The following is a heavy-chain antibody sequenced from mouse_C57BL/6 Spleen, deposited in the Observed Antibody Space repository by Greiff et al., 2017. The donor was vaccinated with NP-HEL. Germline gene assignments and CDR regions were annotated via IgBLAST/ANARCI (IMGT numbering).Heavy chain of an antibody. J-gene: IGHJ1*03. CDR3: ARQGGLRWYFDV. CDR1: GFTFSSYT. D-gene: IGHD2-4*01. CDR2: ISGGGGNT. Sequence: EVQLVESGGGLVKPGGSLKLSCAASGFTFSSYTMSWVRQTPEKRLEWVATISGGGGNTYYPDSVKGRFTISRDNAKNTLYLQMSSLRSEDTALYYCARQGGLRWYFDVWGTGTTVTVSS. V-gene: IGHV5-9*01.